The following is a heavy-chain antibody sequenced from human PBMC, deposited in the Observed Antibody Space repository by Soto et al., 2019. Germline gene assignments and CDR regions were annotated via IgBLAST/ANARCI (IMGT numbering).Heavy chain of an antibody. J-gene: IGHJ5*02. CDR3: ARRYDYDILAGYYISWFDP. CDR2: IYYSGST. D-gene: IGHD3-9*01. CDR1: GDSISCSHCY. V-gene: IGHV4-39*01. Sequence: SETLSLTCTVSGDSISCSHCYWCWIRQPPGKGLEWIGSIYYSGSTYYNPSLKSRVTISVDTSKNQFSLKLSSVTAADTAVYYCARRYDYDILAGYYISWFDPWGQGTLVTVS.